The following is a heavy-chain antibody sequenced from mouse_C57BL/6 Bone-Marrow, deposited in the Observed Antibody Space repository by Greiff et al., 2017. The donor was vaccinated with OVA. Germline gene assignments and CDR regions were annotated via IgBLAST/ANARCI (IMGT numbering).Heavy chain of an antibody. CDR3: VKAAFAY. J-gene: IGHJ3*01. CDR1: GFTFTDYY. CDR2: IRNKANGYTS. Sequence: EVQLVESGGGLVQPGASLRLSCAASGFTFTDYYMSWVRQPPGQAPEWLALIRNKANGYTSEYTAPVKGRLTTSRDNSQYILYLQMNTVEAEDSAAYYCVKAAFAYWGQGTLVTVSA. V-gene: IGHV7-4*01.